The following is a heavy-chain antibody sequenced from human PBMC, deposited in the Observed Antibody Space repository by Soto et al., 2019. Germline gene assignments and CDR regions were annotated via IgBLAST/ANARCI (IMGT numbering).Heavy chain of an antibody. CDR1: GYTFTGFY. Sequence: SVKVSCKAFGYTFTGFYMDWVRQAPGQGLEWMGWIIPIFGTANYAQKFQGRVTITADESTSTAYMELCSMGSDDTAVYYWSRVVPTVTTLDYWGQGTLVTVSS. CDR2: IIPIFGTA. CDR3: SRVVPTVTTLDY. V-gene: IGHV1-69*13. J-gene: IGHJ4*02. D-gene: IGHD4-4*01.